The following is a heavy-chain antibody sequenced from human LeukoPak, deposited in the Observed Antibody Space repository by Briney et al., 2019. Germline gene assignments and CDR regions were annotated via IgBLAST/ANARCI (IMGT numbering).Heavy chain of an antibody. CDR2: ISSAGVI. CDR1: TFTFNGYA. Sequence: GGSLRLSCVASTFTFNGYAINWVRQAPGKGLEWLSYISSAGVIYYADSVKGRFTISRDNAQNSVFLRMNSLRAEDTAVYYCATSRGYSAYDFQWGQGTLVTVSS. J-gene: IGHJ4*02. D-gene: IGHD5-12*01. V-gene: IGHV3-48*01. CDR3: ATSRGYSAYDFQ.